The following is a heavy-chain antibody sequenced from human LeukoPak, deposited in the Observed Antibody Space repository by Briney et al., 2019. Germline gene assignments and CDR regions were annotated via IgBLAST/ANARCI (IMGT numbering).Heavy chain of an antibody. D-gene: IGHD1-26*01. Sequence: GGSLRLSCAASGFTFSSYWMSWVRQAPGKGLEWVANINQDGSEKYYVDSVNGRFTISSDNPKNSLYLQMNSLRAEDTAVYYCARAKWELLTDYWGQGTLVTVSS. J-gene: IGHJ4*02. CDR2: INQDGSEK. CDR1: GFTFSSYW. CDR3: ARAKWELLTDY. V-gene: IGHV3-7*05.